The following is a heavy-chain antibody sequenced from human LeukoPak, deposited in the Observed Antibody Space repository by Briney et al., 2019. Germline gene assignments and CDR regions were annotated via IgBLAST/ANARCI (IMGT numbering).Heavy chain of an antibody. V-gene: IGHV4-34*01. CDR2: INHTGST. D-gene: IGHD6-13*01. J-gene: IGHJ2*01. Sequence: PSETLSLTCAVYGGSFSSYYWSWIRQPPGKGLEWIGEINHTGSTKYNPSLKSRVSMSLDTSKNQFSLKLSSVTAADTAVYYCARVSSSWYQDWYFDLWGRGTLVTVSS. CDR3: ARVSSSWYQDWYFDL. CDR1: GGSFSSYY.